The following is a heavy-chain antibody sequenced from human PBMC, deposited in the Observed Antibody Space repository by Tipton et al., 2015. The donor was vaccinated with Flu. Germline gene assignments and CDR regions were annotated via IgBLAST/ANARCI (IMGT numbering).Heavy chain of an antibody. CDR3: ARDRAAPATGYFYYHGLDV. J-gene: IGHJ6*01. CDR1: GLTFSSYW. V-gene: IGHV3-74*01. D-gene: IGHD6-13*01. Sequence: SLRLSCAASGLTFSSYWMHWVRQAPGEGLVWVSRIDSDGSTTNYAASVEGRFTISRDNAKNTLYLQMNSLRAEDTAVYYCARDRAAPATGYFYYHGLDVWGQGTTVTVSS. CDR2: IDSDGSTT.